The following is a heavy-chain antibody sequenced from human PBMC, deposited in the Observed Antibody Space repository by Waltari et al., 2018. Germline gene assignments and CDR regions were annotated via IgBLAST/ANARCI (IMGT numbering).Heavy chain of an antibody. V-gene: IGHV4-4*07. Sequence: QVQLQESGPGLVKPSETLSLTCTVSGGSISSYYWSWIRQPAGKGLEWIGRIYTSGSTNYHPARKSRFTMSVDTAKNQFSLKLSSVTAADTAVYYCARDLYEDDAFDIWGQGTMVTVSS. CDR1: GGSISSYY. CDR2: IYTSGST. D-gene: IGHD3-16*01. CDR3: ARDLYEDDAFDI. J-gene: IGHJ3*02.